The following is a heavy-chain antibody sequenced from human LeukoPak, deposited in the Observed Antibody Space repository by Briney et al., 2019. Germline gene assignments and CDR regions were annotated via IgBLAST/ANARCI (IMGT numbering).Heavy chain of an antibody. V-gene: IGHV3-23*01. D-gene: IGHD3-22*01. Sequence: GGSLRLSCAASGFTFSSYTMSWVRQAPGKGLEWVSAISGSGGSTYYADSVKGRFTISRDNSKNTLYLQMNSLRAEDTAVYYCAKTYYYDSSGYYFDAFDIWGQGTMVTVSS. CDR1: GFTFSSYT. CDR3: AKTYYYDSSGYYFDAFDI. J-gene: IGHJ3*02. CDR2: ISGSGGST.